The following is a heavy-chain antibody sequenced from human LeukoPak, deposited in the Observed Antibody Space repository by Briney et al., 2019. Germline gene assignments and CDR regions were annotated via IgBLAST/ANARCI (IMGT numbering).Heavy chain of an antibody. D-gene: IGHD2-21*02. CDR2: IKQDGSER. V-gene: IGHV3-7*02. J-gene: IGHJ6*02. Sequence: GALRLSCAASGFTFSSYWMSWVRQAPGKGLEWVANIKQDGSERYYVDSVKGRFTISRDNAKNSLYLQMNSLRAEDTAVYHCMMSLTAHYYYGMDAWGQGTTVTVSS. CDR3: MMSLTAHYYYGMDA. CDR1: GFTFSSYW.